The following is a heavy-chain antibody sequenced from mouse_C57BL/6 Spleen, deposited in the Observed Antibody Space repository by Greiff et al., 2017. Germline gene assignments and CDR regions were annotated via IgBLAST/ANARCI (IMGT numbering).Heavy chain of an antibody. J-gene: IGHJ3*01. CDR3: AREGDYGSSPFAY. Sequence: VQLQQSGAELVKPGASVKMSCKASGYTFTTYPIEWMKQNHGKSLEWIGYFHPYNDDTKYNEKFKGKATLTVEKSSSTVYLELSRLTSDDSAVYYCAREGDYGSSPFAYWGQGTLVTVSA. D-gene: IGHD1-1*01. CDR2: FHPYNDDT. CDR1: GYTFTTYP. V-gene: IGHV1-47*01.